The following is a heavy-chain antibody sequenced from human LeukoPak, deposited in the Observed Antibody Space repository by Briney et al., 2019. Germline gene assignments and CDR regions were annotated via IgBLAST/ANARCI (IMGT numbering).Heavy chain of an antibody. CDR3: ARERLGYSPSTKDWFDP. CDR1: GGSISSYY. CDR2: IYTSGST. Sequence: SETLSLTCTVSGGSISSYYWSWIRQPAGEGLEWIGRIYTSGSTNYNPSLKSRVTMSVDTSKNQFSLKLSSVTAADTAVYYCARERLGYSPSTKDWFDPWGQGTLVTVSS. J-gene: IGHJ5*02. V-gene: IGHV4-4*07. D-gene: IGHD5-12*01.